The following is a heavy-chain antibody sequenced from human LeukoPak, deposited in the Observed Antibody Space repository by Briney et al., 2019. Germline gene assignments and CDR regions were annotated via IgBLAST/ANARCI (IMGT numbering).Heavy chain of an antibody. CDR1: GFTFSDYY. CDR3: ARDLGDYDHLMDV. J-gene: IGHJ6*03. CDR2: ISSSGSIK. D-gene: IGHD4-17*01. Sequence: GGSLRLSCAASGFTFSDYYMSWIRQAPGKGLEWVSYISSSGSIKNYADSVKGRFSISRDNVKNSLYLQMNSLRAEDTAVYYCARDLGDYDHLMDVWGKGTTVTVSS. V-gene: IGHV3-11*04.